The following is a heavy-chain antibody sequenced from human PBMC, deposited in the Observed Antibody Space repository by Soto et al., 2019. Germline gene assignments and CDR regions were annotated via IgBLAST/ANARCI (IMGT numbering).Heavy chain of an antibody. J-gene: IGHJ4*02. D-gene: IGHD6-6*01. CDR3: AKGGWYTSSSRSDC. V-gene: IGHV3-30*18. CDR2: MSYDGRNQ. CDR1: GFTLSGVD. Sequence: QVQLVESGGGVVQPGTSLRLSCSASGFTLSGVDMHWVRQAPGKGLGWVAVMSYDGRNQCYADSVKGRFTVSRDSSKSTLYLQMNSLRTEDAAVYYCAKGGWYTSSSRSDCWGQGTLVTVSS.